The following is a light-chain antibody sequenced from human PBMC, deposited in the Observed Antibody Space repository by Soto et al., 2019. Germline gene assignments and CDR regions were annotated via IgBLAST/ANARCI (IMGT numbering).Light chain of an antibody. J-gene: IGLJ2*01. CDR3: LLYMGSGLVV. V-gene: IGLV8-61*01. CDR2: STN. Sequence: QAVVTQAPSFSVSPGGTVTLTCGLSSGSVSTSYYPSWYQQTPGQAPRTLIYSTNTRSSGVPDRFSGSILGNKAALTITGAQADDESDYYCLLYMGSGLVVFGGGTQLTVL. CDR1: SGSVSTSYY.